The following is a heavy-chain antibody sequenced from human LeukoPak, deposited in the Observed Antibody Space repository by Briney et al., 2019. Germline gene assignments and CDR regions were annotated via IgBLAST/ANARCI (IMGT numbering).Heavy chain of an antibody. CDR2: IYSGGST. J-gene: IGHJ4*02. CDR3: ASNSAIAAAGAFLD. D-gene: IGHD6-13*01. V-gene: IGHV3-66*01. Sequence: GGSLRLSCAASGFTVSSNYMSWVRQAPGKGLEWVSVIYSGGSTYYADSVKGRFTISRDNSKNTLYLQMNSLRAEDTAVYYCASNSAIAAAGAFLDWGQGTLVTVSS. CDR1: GFTVSSNY.